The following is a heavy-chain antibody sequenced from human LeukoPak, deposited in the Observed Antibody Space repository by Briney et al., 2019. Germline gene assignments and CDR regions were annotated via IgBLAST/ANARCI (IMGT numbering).Heavy chain of an antibody. J-gene: IGHJ5*02. CDR2: IIPIFGTA. Sequence: ASVKVSCKASGGTFSSYAISWVRQAPGQGLEWMGGIIPIFGTANYAQKFQGRVTITADKSTSTAYMELSSLRSEDTAVYYCARDSGLAAADSFDPWGQGTLVTVSS. D-gene: IGHD6-13*01. CDR3: ARDSGLAAADSFDP. CDR1: GGTFSSYA. V-gene: IGHV1-69*06.